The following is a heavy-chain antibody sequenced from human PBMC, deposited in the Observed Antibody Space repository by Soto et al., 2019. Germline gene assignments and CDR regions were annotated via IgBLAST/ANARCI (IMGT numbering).Heavy chain of an antibody. D-gene: IGHD2-2*01. CDR3: ARPQGSSTSLEIYYYYDYCMDV. CDR1: GGNFGGYA. Sequence: SVKVSFKASGGNFGGYALSSVREALGQGLRWMGGMILMPGTANFAQKFQGRVTFAADESTRTAYMELISPRSEDMAVYCCARPQGSSTSLEIYYYYDYCMDVWGQGITVTV. V-gene: IGHV1-69*13. CDR2: MILMPGTA. J-gene: IGHJ6*02.